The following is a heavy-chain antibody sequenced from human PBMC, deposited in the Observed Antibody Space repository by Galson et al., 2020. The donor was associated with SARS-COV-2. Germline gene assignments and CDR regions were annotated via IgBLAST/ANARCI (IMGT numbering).Heavy chain of an antibody. CDR1: GGSLSGYY. CDR2: INQSGYT. V-gene: IGHV4-34*01. J-gene: IGHJ4*02. Sequence: SQASETLSLTCALYGGSLSGYYWSWIRQPPGKGLEWIAEINQSGYTNYNPSLKSRVTISVDTSKRQVSLKMSSVTAADTTLYYCARLEGKAVAATDYWGQGTLVTVSS. D-gene: IGHD6-19*01. CDR3: ARLEGKAVAATDY.